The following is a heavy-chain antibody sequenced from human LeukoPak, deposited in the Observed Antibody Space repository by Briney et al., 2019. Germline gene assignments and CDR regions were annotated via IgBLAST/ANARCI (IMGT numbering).Heavy chain of an antibody. CDR2: IFPSNSDT. Sequence: GESLKISCKGSGYSFSRYWIAWVRQMPGKGLEWMGIIFPSNSDTRYSPSFEGQVTISVDKSINTAYLQWSSLKASDTAMYYCARGYSSGHPDYWGQGTLVTVSS. CDR3: ARGYSSGHPDY. J-gene: IGHJ4*02. CDR1: GYSFSRYW. D-gene: IGHD6-19*01. V-gene: IGHV5-51*01.